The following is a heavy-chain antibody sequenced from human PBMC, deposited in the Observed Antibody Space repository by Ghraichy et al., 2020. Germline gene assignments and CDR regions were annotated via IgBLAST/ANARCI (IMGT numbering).Heavy chain of an antibody. CDR1: GFTLSDYA. J-gene: IGHJ3*01. D-gene: IGHD4-17*01. CDR2: IGGNS. Sequence: GGSLRLSCSASGFTLSDYAMHWVRQAPGKGLEYVSVIGGNSHYADSVKDRFTISRDNSKNTLYLQMRSLRADDTAVYYCVKPRDSGDHGGLYAFDVWGQGTKVTVSS. CDR3: VKPRDSGDHGGLYAFDV. V-gene: IGHV3-64D*06.